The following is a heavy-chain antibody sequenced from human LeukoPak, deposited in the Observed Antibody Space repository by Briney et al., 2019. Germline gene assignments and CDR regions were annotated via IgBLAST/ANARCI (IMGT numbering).Heavy chain of an antibody. D-gene: IGHD1-26*01. CDR1: GFTFYNYA. Sequence: PGGSLRLSCAASGFTFYNYAMHWVRQAPGKGLEWVAAISYDESVKNYADSVKGRFTISRDNSKNTLHLHMNSLRAEDTAVYYCARDPYSGSYGHLYYYYMDVWGKGTTVTISS. V-gene: IGHV3-30*04. CDR2: ISYDESVK. J-gene: IGHJ6*03. CDR3: ARDPYSGSYGHLYYYYMDV.